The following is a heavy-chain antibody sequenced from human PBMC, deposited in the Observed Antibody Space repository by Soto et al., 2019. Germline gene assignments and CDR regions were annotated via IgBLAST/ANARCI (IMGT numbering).Heavy chain of an antibody. CDR2: INPNSGGT. CDR3: ARGLYYYGSGSYSLGY. J-gene: IGHJ4*02. V-gene: IGHV1-2*02. D-gene: IGHD3-10*01. CDR1: GYTFTGYY. Sequence: QVQLVQSGAEVKKPGASVKVSCKASGYTFTGYYMHWVRQAPGQGLEWMGWINPNSGGTNYAQKFKGGVTMTRDTSISTAYMELSRLRSDDTAVYYCARGLYYYGSGSYSLGYWGQGTLVTVSS.